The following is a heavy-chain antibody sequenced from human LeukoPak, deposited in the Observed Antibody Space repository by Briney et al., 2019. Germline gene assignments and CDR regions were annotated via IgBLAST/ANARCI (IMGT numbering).Heavy chain of an antibody. CDR2: ISSDGSIK. CDR1: EFTFSHYG. J-gene: IGHJ4*02. CDR3: VKEYHSRGFGAYFDY. Sequence: SGGSLRLSCTASEFTFSHYGMQWVRQAPGKGLEWVAVISSDGSIKVYADSVKGRFTLSRDNSINTVDLQMNSLRAEDTAVYYCVKEYHSRGFGAYFDYWGQGTLVTVSS. D-gene: IGHD3-3*01. V-gene: IGHV3-30*18.